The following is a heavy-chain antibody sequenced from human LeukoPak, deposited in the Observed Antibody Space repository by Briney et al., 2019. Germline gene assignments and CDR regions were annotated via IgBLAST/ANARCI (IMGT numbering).Heavy chain of an antibody. CDR2: IHYTGGT. CDR1: GASISSSRYY. J-gene: IGHJ6*02. D-gene: IGHD3-22*01. CDR3: ARIPMILYYYYGMDV. Sequence: PSETLSLTCTVSGASISSSRYYWAWIRQPPGRGLEWIGSIHYTGGTYYNPSLKSRVTISVDTSKNQFSLRLSSVTAADTAVYYCARIPMILYYYYGMDVWGQGTTVTVSS. V-gene: IGHV4-39*01.